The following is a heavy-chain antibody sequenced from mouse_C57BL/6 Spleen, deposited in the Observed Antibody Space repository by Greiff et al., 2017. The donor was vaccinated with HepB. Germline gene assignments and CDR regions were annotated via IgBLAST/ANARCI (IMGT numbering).Heavy chain of an antibody. J-gene: IGHJ4*01. D-gene: IGHD2-10*02. CDR1: GFTFSSYT. Sequence: EVQGVESGGGLVKPGGSLKLSCAASGFTFSSYTMSWVRQTPEKRLEWVATISGGGGNTYYPDSVKGRFTISRDNAKNTLYLQMSSLRSEDTALYYCAREVYGNYAMDYWGQGTSVTVSS. CDR3: AREVYGNYAMDY. CDR2: ISGGGGNT. V-gene: IGHV5-9*01.